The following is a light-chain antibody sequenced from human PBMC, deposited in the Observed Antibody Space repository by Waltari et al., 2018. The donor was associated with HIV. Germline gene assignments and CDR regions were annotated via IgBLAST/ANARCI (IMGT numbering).Light chain of an antibody. Sequence: SVLTQPPSVSGAPGQWVTIPCTRNNSNIGAGHDVHCYRHFPGSAPQLDAYGDSIRPLGVPGRFSGSKSGVSAALAISGLQTEDEADYYCQSYDNHLSGLWVFGGGTKLTVL. CDR2: GDS. CDR3: QSYDNHLSGLWV. J-gene: IGLJ3*02. V-gene: IGLV1-40*01. CDR1: NSNIGAGHD.